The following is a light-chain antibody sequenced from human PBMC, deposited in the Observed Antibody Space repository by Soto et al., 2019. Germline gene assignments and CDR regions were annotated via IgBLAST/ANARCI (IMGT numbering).Light chain of an antibody. J-gene: IGLJ3*02. CDR2: EVS. CDR1: SSDVGGYNY. V-gene: IGLV2-14*01. CDR3: SSYISSSTWV. Sequence: QSALTQPASVSGSPGQSITISCTGTSSDVGGYNYVSWYQHHPGRAPKLMIYEVSNRPSGVSSRFSGSMTGNTASLTISGLQAEDEADYYCSSYISSSTWVFGGGTQLTVL.